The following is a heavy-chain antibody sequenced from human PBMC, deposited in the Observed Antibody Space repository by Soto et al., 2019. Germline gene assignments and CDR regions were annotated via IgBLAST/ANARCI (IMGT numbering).Heavy chain of an antibody. Sequence: QVQLQESGPGLVKPSGTRSLTCAVSGDSIGSDKWWSWVRQPPGKGLEWIGEIYHSGRTNCNPSLKSRVTISVEKSKNQFSLELSSMTAADTAVYYCARGRDWKFDYWGQGSLVTVTS. V-gene: IGHV4-4*02. CDR1: GDSIGSDKW. D-gene: IGHD1-1*01. CDR3: ARGRDWKFDY. J-gene: IGHJ4*02. CDR2: IYHSGRT.